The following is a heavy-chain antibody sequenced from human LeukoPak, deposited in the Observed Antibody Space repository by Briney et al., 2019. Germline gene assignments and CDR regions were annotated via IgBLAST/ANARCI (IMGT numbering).Heavy chain of an antibody. Sequence: GASLKISCKGSGYSFTSYWIGWVRQMPGKGLEWMGIIYPGDSDTRYSPSFQGQVTISADKSISTAYLQWSSLKASDTAMYYCARRRYCSGGSCYRGNWFDPWGQGTLVTVSS. J-gene: IGHJ5*02. CDR1: GYSFTSYW. V-gene: IGHV5-51*01. CDR3: ARRRYCSGGSCYRGNWFDP. D-gene: IGHD2-15*01. CDR2: IYPGDSDT.